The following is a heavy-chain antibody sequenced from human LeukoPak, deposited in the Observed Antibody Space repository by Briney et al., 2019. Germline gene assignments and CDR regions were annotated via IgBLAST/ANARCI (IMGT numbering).Heavy chain of an antibody. CDR3: ARPRYNWNSYFDD. D-gene: IGHD1-7*01. J-gene: IGHJ4*02. V-gene: IGHV4-39*01. CDR2: IYYGGST. Sequence: SETLSLTCTVSSGSISSSSYYWGWIRQPPGKGLEWIGTIYYGGSTYYNPSLKSRVTISIGPAENQFSLKLTSVTAADTAVYYCARPRYNWNSYFDDWSQGTLVTVSS. CDR1: SGSISSSSYY.